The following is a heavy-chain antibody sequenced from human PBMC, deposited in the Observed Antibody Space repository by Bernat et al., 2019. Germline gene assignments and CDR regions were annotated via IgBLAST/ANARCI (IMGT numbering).Heavy chain of an antibody. CDR3: AKDLMEEYCTNGVCYYYYGMDV. Sequence: QVQLVESGGGVVQPGRSLRLPCAASGFTFSSYGMHWVRQAPGKGLEWVAVISYDGSNKYYADSVKCQFTNSSDNSKNTLYLQMNSLRAEETDVYYCAKDLMEEYCTNGVCYYYYGMDVWGQGTTVTVSS. CDR2: ISYDGSNK. D-gene: IGHD2-8*01. CDR1: GFTFSSYG. V-gene: IGHV3-30*18. J-gene: IGHJ6*02.